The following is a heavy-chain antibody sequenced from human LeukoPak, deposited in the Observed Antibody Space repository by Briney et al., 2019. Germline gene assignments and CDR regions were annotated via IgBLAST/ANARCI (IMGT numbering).Heavy chain of an antibody. D-gene: IGHD6-13*01. CDR2: IIPIFGTA. V-gene: IGHV1-69*05. Sequence: ASVKVSCKASGGTFSSYAISWVRQAPGQGLEWMGGIIPIFGTANYAQKFQGRVTITTDESTSTAYMELSSLRSEDTAVYYCATTRSSPYGGWFDPWGQGTLVTVSS. CDR1: GGTFSSYA. J-gene: IGHJ5*02. CDR3: ATTRSSPYGGWFDP.